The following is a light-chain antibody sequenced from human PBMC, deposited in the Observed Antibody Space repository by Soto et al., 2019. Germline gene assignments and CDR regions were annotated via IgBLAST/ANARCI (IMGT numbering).Light chain of an antibody. V-gene: IGKV3-20*01. CDR1: QSVSSSF. CDR2: GAS. CDR3: QQYGSSPAT. J-gene: IGKJ5*01. Sequence: EIVLTQSPGTLSLSPGEGATLSCRASQSVSSSFLAWYQQRPGQAPRLLIFGASYRATGIPDRFSGSGSGTDFTLTISRLEPEDFAVYYCQQYGSSPATFGQGTRLEIK.